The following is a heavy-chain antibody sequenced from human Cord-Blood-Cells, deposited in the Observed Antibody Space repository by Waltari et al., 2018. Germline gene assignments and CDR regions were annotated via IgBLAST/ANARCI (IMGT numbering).Heavy chain of an antibody. CDR1: GYTFTGYY. CDR3: ARDYYYGSGSYYAFDI. V-gene: IGHV1-2*04. CDR2: INPNSGGT. J-gene: IGHJ3*02. Sequence: QVQLVQSGAEVKKPGASVKVSCKASGYTFTGYYMHWVRQAPGQGLEWMGWINPNSGGTNYAQKFQGWVTMTRDTSISTAYMELSRLRSDDTAVYYCARDYYYGSGSYYAFDIWGQGTMVTVSS. D-gene: IGHD3-10*01.